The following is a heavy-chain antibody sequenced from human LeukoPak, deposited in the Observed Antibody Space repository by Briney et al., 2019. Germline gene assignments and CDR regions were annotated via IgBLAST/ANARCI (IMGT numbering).Heavy chain of an antibody. CDR2: IYHSGST. CDR1: GYSISSGYY. D-gene: IGHD3-10*01. J-gene: IGHJ4*02. CDR3: ATYGSGNGLFDY. Sequence: SETLSLTCTVSGYSISSGYYWGWIRQPPGKGLEWIGSIYHSGSTYYNPSLKSRVTISVDTPKNQFSLKLSSVTAADTAVYYCATYGSGNGLFDYWGQGTLVTVSS. V-gene: IGHV4-38-2*02.